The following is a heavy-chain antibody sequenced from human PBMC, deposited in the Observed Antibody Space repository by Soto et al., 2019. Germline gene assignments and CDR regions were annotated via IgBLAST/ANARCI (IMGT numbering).Heavy chain of an antibody. J-gene: IGHJ4*02. CDR3: ARGDTGIDY. V-gene: IGHV3-30*03. CDR2: ISYDGSNK. CDR1: GFTFSSYG. D-gene: IGHD5-18*01. Sequence: SGGSLRLSCAASGFTFSSYGMHWVRQAPGKGLEWVAVISYDGSNKYYADSVKGRFTISRDNSKNTLYLQMNSLRAEDTAVYYCARGDTGIDYWGQGTLVTVSS.